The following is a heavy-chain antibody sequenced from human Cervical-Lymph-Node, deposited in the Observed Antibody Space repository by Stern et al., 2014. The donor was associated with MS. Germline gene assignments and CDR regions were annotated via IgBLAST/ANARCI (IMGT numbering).Heavy chain of an antibody. CDR3: AHSRVEMLRGVPFDY. Sequence: QVTLRESGPSLVRPTQSLTLTCTFSGFSLNTLGEGVGWIRQPPGKALEWLAPIYWDDDKRYSPSLKSRLTIRKDTSKNHVALTMTNMDPVDTATYYCAHSRVEMLRGVPFDYWGQGNLVTVSS. CDR1: GFSLNTLGEG. D-gene: IGHD3-10*01. J-gene: IGHJ4*02. CDR2: IYWDDDK. V-gene: IGHV2-5*02.